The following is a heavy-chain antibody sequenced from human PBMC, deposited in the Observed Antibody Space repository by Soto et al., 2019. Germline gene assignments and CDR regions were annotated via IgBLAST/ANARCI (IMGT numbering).Heavy chain of an antibody. CDR3: ARPIGPRLRGAFDI. V-gene: IGHV4-59*01. J-gene: IGHJ3*02. D-gene: IGHD4-17*01. CDR1: GGSISSYY. Sequence: NPSETLSLTCTVSGGSISSYYWSWIRQPPGKGLEWIGYIYYSGSTNYNPSLKSRVTISVDTSKNQFSLKLSSVTAADTAVYYCARPIGPRLRGAFDIWGQGTMVTVSS. CDR2: IYYSGST.